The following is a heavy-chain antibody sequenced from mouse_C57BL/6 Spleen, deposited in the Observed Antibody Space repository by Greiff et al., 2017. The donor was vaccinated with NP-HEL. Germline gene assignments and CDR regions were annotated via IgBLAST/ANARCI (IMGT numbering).Heavy chain of an antibody. Sequence: QVQLKESGPGLVAPSQSLSITCTASGFSLTSYGVSWVRQPPGKGLEWLGVIWGDGSTNYHSALITSMTICKDKCKSQVILKMNSMQADDTATDYCAEDGDYYCSSRYALDYWGQGTSVTVSS. CDR2: IWGDGST. J-gene: IGHJ4*01. D-gene: IGHD1-1*01. CDR3: AEDGDYYCSSRYALDY. V-gene: IGHV2-3*01. CDR1: GFSLTSYG.